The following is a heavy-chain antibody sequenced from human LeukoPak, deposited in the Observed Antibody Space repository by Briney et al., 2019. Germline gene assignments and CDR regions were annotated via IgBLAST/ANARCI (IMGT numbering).Heavy chain of an antibody. CDR2: INHSGST. D-gene: IGHD3-22*01. J-gene: IGHJ3*02. V-gene: IGHV4-34*01. Sequence: PSETLSLTCAVYGGSFSGYYWSWIRQPPGKGLEWIGEINHSGSTNYNPSLKSRVTISVDTSKNQFSLKLSSVTAADTAVYYCASSLSYYYDSNGPTKNDAFDIWGQGTMVTVSS. CDR1: GGSFSGYY. CDR3: ASSLSYYYDSNGPTKNDAFDI.